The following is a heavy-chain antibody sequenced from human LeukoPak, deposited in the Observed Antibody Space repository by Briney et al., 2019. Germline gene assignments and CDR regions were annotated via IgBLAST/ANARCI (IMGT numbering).Heavy chain of an antibody. D-gene: IGHD1-14*01. CDR2: IYYSGST. CDR1: GGSISSYY. Sequence: SETLSLTCTVSGGSISSYYWSWIRQPPGKGLEWIGYIYYSGSTNYNPSLKSRVTISVDTSKNQFSLKLSSVTAADTAVYYCARDRKSFDYWGQGTLVTVSS. CDR3: ARDRKSFDY. J-gene: IGHJ4*02. V-gene: IGHV4-59*01.